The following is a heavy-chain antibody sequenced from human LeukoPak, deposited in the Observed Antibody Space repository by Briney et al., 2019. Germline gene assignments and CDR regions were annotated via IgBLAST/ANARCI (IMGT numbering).Heavy chain of an antibody. V-gene: IGHV4-59*01. CDR2: VHHTGSA. CDR1: GISLTTYC. Sequence: SETLSLTCTVSGISLTTYCWSWVRQPPGKGLEWIGYVHHTGSADYNPSLKSRVSISLDMSKSQFSLMLTSATAADTAIYYCARDSWDYIAMDVWGPGTTVTVSS. CDR3: ARDSWDYIAMDV. J-gene: IGHJ6*02. D-gene: IGHD1-7*01.